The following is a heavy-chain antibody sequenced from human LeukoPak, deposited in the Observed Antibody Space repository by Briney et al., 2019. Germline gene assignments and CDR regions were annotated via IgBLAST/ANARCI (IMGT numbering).Heavy chain of an antibody. CDR3: ARDLLGYGSGSYYNY. D-gene: IGHD3-10*01. J-gene: IGHJ4*02. Sequence: ASVTVSCKASGYTFTSYYMHWVRQAPGQGLEWMGIINPSGGSTSYAQKFQGRVTMTRDTSTSTVYMELSSLRSEDTVVYYCARDLLGYGSGSYYNYWGQGTLVTVSS. CDR1: GYTFTSYY. V-gene: IGHV1-46*01. CDR2: INPSGGST.